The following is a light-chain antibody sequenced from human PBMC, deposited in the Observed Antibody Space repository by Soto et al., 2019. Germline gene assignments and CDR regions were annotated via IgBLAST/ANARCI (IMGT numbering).Light chain of an antibody. J-gene: IGLJ3*02. V-gene: IGLV2-14*03. CDR2: EVS. CDR1: SSDVGGYNY. Sequence: QSVLTQPASVSGSPGQSITISCTGTSSDVGGYNYVSWFQQHPGKAPKLKIYEVSNRPSGVSNRFSGSKSGYTASLTISELQAEDEADYYCTSFTSSSTWVFCGGPKLTVL. CDR3: TSFTSSSTWV.